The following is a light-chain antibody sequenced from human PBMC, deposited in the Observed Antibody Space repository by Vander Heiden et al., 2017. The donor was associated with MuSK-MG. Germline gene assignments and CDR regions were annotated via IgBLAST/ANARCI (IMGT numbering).Light chain of an antibody. CDR2: AAS. Sequence: DIQMTQSPSSLSASVGDRVTITCRASQSISNYLNWYQQKPWKAPKLLIYAASSLQSGVPSRFSGSGSGTDFTLTISRLQPEDFATYYCQQSDSTLYTFGQGTKLEIK. V-gene: IGKV1-39*01. CDR1: QSISNY. CDR3: QQSDSTLYT. J-gene: IGKJ2*01.